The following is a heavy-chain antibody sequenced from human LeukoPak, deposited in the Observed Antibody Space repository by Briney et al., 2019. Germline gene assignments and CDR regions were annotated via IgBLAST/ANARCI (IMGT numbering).Heavy chain of an antibody. Sequence: ASVKVSCKASGYTFTSYDINWVRQAPGQGLEWMGWMNPKSTHTGYAQKLQGRVTMTTDTSTSTAYMELRSLRSDDTAVYYCAREASWVQSGSYPPGTFDIWGQGTMVTVSS. CDR3: AREASWVQSGSYPPGTFDI. D-gene: IGHD1-26*01. CDR2: MNPKSTHT. CDR1: GYTFTSYD. J-gene: IGHJ3*02. V-gene: IGHV1-8*01.